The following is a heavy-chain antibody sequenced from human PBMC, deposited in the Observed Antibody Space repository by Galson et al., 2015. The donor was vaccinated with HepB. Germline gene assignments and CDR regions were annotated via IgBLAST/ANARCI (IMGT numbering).Heavy chain of an antibody. J-gene: IGHJ6*02. CDR2: ISAYNGNT. CDR1: GYTFTSYG. D-gene: IGHD3-22*01. CDR3: ARYDEYYYDSSGSFYGMDV. Sequence: SVKVSCKASGYTFTSYGISWVRQAPGQGLEWMGWISAYNGNTNYAQKLQGRVTMTTDTSTSTAYMELRSLRSDDTAVYYCARYDEYYYDSSGSFYGMDVWGQGTTVTVSS. V-gene: IGHV1-18*04.